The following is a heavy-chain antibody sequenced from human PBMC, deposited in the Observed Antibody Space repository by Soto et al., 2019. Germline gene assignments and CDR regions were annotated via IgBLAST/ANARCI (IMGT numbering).Heavy chain of an antibody. CDR3: ATGGLRYFDWSCMDV. CDR1: GFTFSSYW. J-gene: IGHJ6*03. Sequence: AGGSLRLSCAASGFTFSSYWMHWVRQAPGKGLVWVSRINSDGSSTSYADSVKGRFTISRDNAKNTLYLQMNSLRAEDTAVYYCATGGLRYFDWSCMDVWGKGTTVTVSS. V-gene: IGHV3-74*01. CDR2: INSDGSST. D-gene: IGHD3-9*01.